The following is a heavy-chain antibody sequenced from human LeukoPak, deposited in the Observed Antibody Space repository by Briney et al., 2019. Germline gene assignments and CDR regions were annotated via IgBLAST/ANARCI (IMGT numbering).Heavy chain of an antibody. D-gene: IGHD3-10*01. CDR1: GFDFDRYA. CDR3: ARDLSFGAPVAFDI. CDR2: LSRHSDYI. J-gene: IGHJ3*02. Sequence: KSGGSLRLSCAASGFDFDRYAMSWVRQAPGKRLEWLSALSRHSDYIYYADSVRGRFTISRDNAKNSLYLQMNSLRVDDTAVYFCARDLSFGAPVAFDIWGQGTMLTVSS. V-gene: IGHV3-21*01.